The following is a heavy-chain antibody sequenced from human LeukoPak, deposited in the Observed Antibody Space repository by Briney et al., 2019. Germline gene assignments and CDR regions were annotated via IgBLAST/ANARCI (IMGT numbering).Heavy chain of an antibody. CDR2: FEPEEGET. D-gene: IGHD2-8*01. V-gene: IGHV1-24*01. Sequence: ASVKVSCKASGYTFNSSYMHWVRQAPGKGLEWMGGFEPEEGETLHAEKFEGRVNMTEDTSTGTAYLELSSLRSEDMGVYYCATESGASVMGGLDIWGQGILVTVSS. CDR1: GYTFNSSY. CDR3: ATESGASVMGGLDI. J-gene: IGHJ5*02.